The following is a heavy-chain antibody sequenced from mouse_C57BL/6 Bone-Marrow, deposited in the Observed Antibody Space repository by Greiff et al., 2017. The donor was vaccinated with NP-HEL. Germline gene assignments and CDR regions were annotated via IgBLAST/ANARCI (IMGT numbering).Heavy chain of an antibody. CDR1: GFNIKDYY. Sequence: VQLQQSGAELVKPGASVKLSCTASGFNIKDYYMHWVKQRTEQGLEWIGRIEPEDGENKYAPKFQGKATITADTSTNPAYLQLSSLTSEETAVYYCASSGIYDDYDDGRWFAYWGKGTLVTVSA. CDR2: IEPEDGEN. D-gene: IGHD2-4*01. CDR3: ASSGIYDDYDDGRWFAY. J-gene: IGHJ3*01. V-gene: IGHV14-2*01.